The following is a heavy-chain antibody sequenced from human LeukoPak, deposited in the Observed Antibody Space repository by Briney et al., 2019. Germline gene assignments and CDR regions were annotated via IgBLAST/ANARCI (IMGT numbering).Heavy chain of an antibody. D-gene: IGHD3/OR15-3a*01. CDR2: IYYSGNT. J-gene: IGHJ4*02. CDR1: GVSISSSNSY. V-gene: IGHV4-39*01. Sequence: SETLSLTCTVSGVSISSSNSYWGWIRQPPGKGLEWIGSIYYSGNTYYNASHKSQVSISIDTSKNQFSLRLTSVTAADTAVYYCARQTGSGLFILPGGQGTLVTVSS. CDR3: ARQTGSGLFILP.